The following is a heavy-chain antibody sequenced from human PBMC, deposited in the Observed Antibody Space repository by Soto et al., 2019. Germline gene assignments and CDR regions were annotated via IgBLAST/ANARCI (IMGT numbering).Heavy chain of an antibody. CDR3: ARERAVGIAVALNWFDP. V-gene: IGHV3-66*01. Sequence: PGGSLSLSCAASGFTVSSNYMSWVRQAPGKGLEWVSVIYSGGTIYYADSVKGRFTISRDNAKNSLYLQMDSLRDEDTAVYYCARERAVGIAVALNWFDPWGQGTLVTVSS. J-gene: IGHJ5*02. D-gene: IGHD6-19*01. CDR2: IYSGGTI. CDR1: GFTVSSNY.